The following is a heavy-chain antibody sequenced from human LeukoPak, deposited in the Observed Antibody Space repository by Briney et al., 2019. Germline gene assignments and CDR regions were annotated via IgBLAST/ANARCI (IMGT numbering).Heavy chain of an antibody. CDR3: ARGRVGGNY. CDR2: IYYSAST. V-gene: IGHV4-61*01. CDR1: GGSVSSGSYY. D-gene: IGHD1-26*01. J-gene: IGHJ4*02. Sequence: SETLSLTCTGSGGSVSSGSYYWSWIRQPPGRGLEWIGCIYYSASTNYNPSLKRRVTLSVDTSKNQFSLKLSSVTAAETAVYYCARGRVGGNYWGQGTLVTVSS.